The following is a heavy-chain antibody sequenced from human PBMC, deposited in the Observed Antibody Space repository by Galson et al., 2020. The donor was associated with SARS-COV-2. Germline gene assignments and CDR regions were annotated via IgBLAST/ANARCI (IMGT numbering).Heavy chain of an antibody. V-gene: IGHV1-69*13. Sequence: SVKVSCKASGGTFSSYAISWVRQAPGQGLEWMGGIIPIFGTAHYAQKFQGRVTITADETTSTAYMELSSLRSEDTAVYYCARAAWGIGVYYYYYMDVWGKGTTVTVSS. J-gene: IGHJ6*03. D-gene: IGHD3-16*01. CDR3: ARAAWGIGVYYYYYMDV. CDR1: GGTFSSYA. CDR2: IIPIFGTA.